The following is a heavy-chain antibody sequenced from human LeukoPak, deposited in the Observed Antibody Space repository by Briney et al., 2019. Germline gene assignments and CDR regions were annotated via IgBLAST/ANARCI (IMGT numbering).Heavy chain of an antibody. J-gene: IGHJ4*02. CDR2: INPNSGGT. Sequence: ASVKVSCKASGYTFTSYDINWVRQAPGQGLEWMGWINPNSGGTNYAQKFQGRVTMTRDTSISTAYMELSRLRSDDTAVYYCARDRAAAGTTWGQGTLVTVSS. CDR1: GYTFTSYD. CDR3: ARDRAAAGTT. V-gene: IGHV1-2*02. D-gene: IGHD6-13*01.